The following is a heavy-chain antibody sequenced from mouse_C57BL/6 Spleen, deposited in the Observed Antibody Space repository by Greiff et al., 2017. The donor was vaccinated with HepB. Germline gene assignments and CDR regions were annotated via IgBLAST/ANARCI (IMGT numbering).Heavy chain of an antibody. CDR2: IWSGGST. CDR1: GFSLTSYG. CDR3: ARTPLGRGYFDV. V-gene: IGHV2-2*01. J-gene: IGHJ1*03. Sequence: VQLQESGPGLVQPSQSLSITCTVSGFSLTSYGVHWVRQSPGKGLEWLGVIWSGGSTDYNAAFISRLSISKDNSKSQVFFKMNSLQADDTAIYYCARTPLGRGYFDVWGTGTTVTVSS. D-gene: IGHD4-1*01.